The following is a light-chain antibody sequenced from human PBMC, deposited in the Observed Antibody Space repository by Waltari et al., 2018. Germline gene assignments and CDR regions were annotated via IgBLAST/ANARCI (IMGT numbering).Light chain of an antibody. J-gene: IGKJ1*01. CDR1: QSVGNY. Sequence: EIVMTQSPATLSLSPGETATLSCRASQSVGNYLAWYHQKPGQAPKLLVHSVFFRATGIPDRFSGSGSGTDFTLTSNSLEPEDVGVYHCQQYNDLLPTFGQGTKVEIK. CDR3: QQYNDLLPT. CDR2: SVF. V-gene: IGKV3-11*01.